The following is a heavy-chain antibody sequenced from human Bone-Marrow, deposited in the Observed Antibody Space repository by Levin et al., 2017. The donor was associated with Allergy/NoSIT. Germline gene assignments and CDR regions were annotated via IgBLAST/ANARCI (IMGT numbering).Heavy chain of an antibody. CDR2: IIPIFGTA. V-gene: IGHV1-69*13. D-gene: IGHD4-17*01. CDR1: GGTFSSYA. J-gene: IGHJ4*02. Sequence: RASVKVSCKASGGTFSSYAISWVRQAPGQGLEWMGGIIPIFGTANYAQKFQGRVTITADESTSTAYMELSSLRSEDTAVYYCARDPYGDYVGDWGQGTLVTVSS. CDR3: ARDPYGDYVGD.